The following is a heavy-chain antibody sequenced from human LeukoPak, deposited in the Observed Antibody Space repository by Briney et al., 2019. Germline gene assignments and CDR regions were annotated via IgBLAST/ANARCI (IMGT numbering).Heavy chain of an antibody. V-gene: IGHV3-21*04. CDR2: ISSSSGSI. J-gene: IGHJ4*02. D-gene: IGHD6-13*01. CDR1: QFTFSSYS. CDR3: ARRLPVAGRTDFFDY. Sequence: PGGSLRLSCAASQFTFSSYSMNWVRQAPGKGLEWVSSISSSSGSIYYADSVKGRFTISRDNAENSLYLQMNSLTAEDTAIYYCARRLPVAGRTDFFDYWGQGTLVTVSS.